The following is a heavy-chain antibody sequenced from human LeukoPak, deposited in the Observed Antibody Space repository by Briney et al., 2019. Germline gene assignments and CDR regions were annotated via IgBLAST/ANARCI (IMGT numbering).Heavy chain of an antibody. CDR1: GFTFNSYA. D-gene: IGHD2-2*01. J-gene: IGHJ6*02. V-gene: IGHV3-23*01. CDR3: AKDQSSRCSSTSCYTYYGMDV. Sequence: GGSLRLSCAASGFTFNSYAMSWVRQAPGKGLEWVSVISGSGGSTYYADSVKGRFTISRDNSENTLSVQMNSLRAEDTAIYYCAKDQSSRCSSTSCYTYYGMDVWGQGTTVTVSS. CDR2: ISGSGGST.